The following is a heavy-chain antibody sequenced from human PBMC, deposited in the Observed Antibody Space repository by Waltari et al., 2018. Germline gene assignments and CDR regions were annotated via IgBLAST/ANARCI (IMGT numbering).Heavy chain of an antibody. CDR1: GFKFGDYA. Sequence: EVQLAESGGGLVQPGRSLRLSCTASGFKFGDYAMTWVRQVPGKGLECVGFIRSKTYGGAPEYAASVKGRFTISRDDSKSVAYLQMNSLRTEDTALYYCTRADGMTDLDYWGQGALVTVSS. V-gene: IGHV3-49*04. CDR3: TRADGMTDLDY. CDR2: IRSKTYGGAP. J-gene: IGHJ4*02.